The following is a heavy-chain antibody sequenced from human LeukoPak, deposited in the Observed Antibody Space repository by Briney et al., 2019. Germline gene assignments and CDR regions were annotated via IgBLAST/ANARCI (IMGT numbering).Heavy chain of an antibody. CDR3: ARVGYGGSDY. J-gene: IGHJ4*02. CDR2: IYYSGST. Sequence: SETLSLTCTVSGGSISSSSYYWGWIRQPPGKGLEWIGSIYYSGSTYYNPSLKSRVTISVDTSKNQFSLKLSSVTAADTAVYYCARVGYGGSDYWGQGTLVTVSS. V-gene: IGHV4-39*01. CDR1: GGSISSSSYY. D-gene: IGHD5-12*01.